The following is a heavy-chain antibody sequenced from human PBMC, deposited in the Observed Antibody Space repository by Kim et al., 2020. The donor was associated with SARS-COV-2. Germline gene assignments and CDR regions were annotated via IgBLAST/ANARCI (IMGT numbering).Heavy chain of an antibody. CDR2: ISYDGSNK. J-gene: IGHJ4*02. CDR3: AREARACGGPYSSSCPKIFDY. D-gene: IGHD6-13*01. Sequence: GGSLRLSCAASGFTFSSYAMHWVRQAPGKGLEWVAVISYDGSNKYYADSVKGRFTISRDNSKNTLYLQMNSLRAEDTAVYYCAREARACGGPYSSSCPKIFDYWGQGTLVTVSS. CDR1: GFTFSSYA. V-gene: IGHV3-30*04.